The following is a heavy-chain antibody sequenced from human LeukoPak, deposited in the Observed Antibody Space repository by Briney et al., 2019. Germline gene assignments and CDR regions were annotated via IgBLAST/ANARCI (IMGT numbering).Heavy chain of an antibody. J-gene: IGHJ5*02. CDR1: GYSISSGYY. Sequence: SETLSLTCTVSGYSISSGYYWGWIRQPPGKGLEWIGSIYHSGSTYYNPSLKSRVTISVDTSKNQFSLKLSSVTAADTAVYYCASPRGFDWLPYHWGQGTLVTVSS. D-gene: IGHD3-9*01. CDR3: ASPRGFDWLPYH. CDR2: IYHSGST. V-gene: IGHV4-38-2*02.